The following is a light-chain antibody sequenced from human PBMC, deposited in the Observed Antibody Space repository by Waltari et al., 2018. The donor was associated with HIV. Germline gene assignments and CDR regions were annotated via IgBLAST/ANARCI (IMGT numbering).Light chain of an antibody. CDR2: KNN. J-gene: IGLJ3*02. V-gene: IGLV1-47*01. CDR3: ATWDDNLSGV. Sequence: QSVLTQPPSASGTPGRRVTISCSGSRSNIGSNYVYWYQHPPGPAPKLLIYKNNQRPSGVPDRFSGSKSGTSASLAISGLRSEDEADYYCATWDDNLSGVFGGGTRLTVL. CDR1: RSNIGSNY.